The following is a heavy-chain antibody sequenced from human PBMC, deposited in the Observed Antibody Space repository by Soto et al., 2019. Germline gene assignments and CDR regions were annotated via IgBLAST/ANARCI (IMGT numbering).Heavy chain of an antibody. CDR3: ARDPDFWSGFYAFDI. D-gene: IGHD3-3*01. CDR2: IYYSGST. CDR1: GGSISSSSYY. Sequence: SETLSLTCTVSGGSISSSSYYWGWIRQPPGKGLEWIGSIYYSGSTYYNPSLKSRVTISVDTSKNQFSLRLSSLTAADTAVYYCARDPDFWSGFYAFDIWGQGTMVTVSS. V-gene: IGHV4-39*01. J-gene: IGHJ3*02.